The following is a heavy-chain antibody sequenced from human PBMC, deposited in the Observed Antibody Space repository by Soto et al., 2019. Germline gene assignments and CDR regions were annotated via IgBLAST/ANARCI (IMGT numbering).Heavy chain of an antibody. D-gene: IGHD6-19*01. CDR3: ARGPAGDSSGWYIRNYYGMDV. CDR2: IYHSGST. Sequence: SETLSLTCAVSGGSISSGGYSWSWIRQPPGKGLEWIGYIYHSGSTYYNPSLKSRVTISVDRSKNQFSLKLSSVTAADTAVYYCARGPAGDSSGWYIRNYYGMDVWGQGTTVTVSS. V-gene: IGHV4-30-2*01. J-gene: IGHJ6*02. CDR1: GGSISSGGYS.